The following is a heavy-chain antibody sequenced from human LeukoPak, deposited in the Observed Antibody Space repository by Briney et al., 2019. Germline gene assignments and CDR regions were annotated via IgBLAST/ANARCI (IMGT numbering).Heavy chain of an antibody. CDR1: GFTFSTYW. CDR2: IYPDGSEK. Sequence: GGSLRLSCAPSGFTFSTYWMTWVRHSPGKGLEWVANIYPDGSEKYYVDSVKGRFTISRDNAKNSLYLQMNNLRAEDTAVYYCARHMVWSFDYWGQGTLVTVSS. CDR3: ARHMVWSFDY. J-gene: IGHJ4*02. D-gene: IGHD3-10*01. V-gene: IGHV3-7*01.